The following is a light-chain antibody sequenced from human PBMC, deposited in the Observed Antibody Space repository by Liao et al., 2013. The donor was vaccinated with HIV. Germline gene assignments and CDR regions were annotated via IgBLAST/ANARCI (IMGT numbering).Light chain of an antibody. V-gene: IGLV3-21*01. Sequence: SYVLTQPASVSVAPGKTAKITCGGDDIGTRTVHWYQQKPGQAPVLVIEYDTVRPSGIPDRFSASDSGATATLTIRRVEVGDEADYYCQAWDRGTVVFGGGTKLTVL. CDR2: YDT. CDR1: DIGTRT. CDR3: QAWDRGTVV. J-gene: IGLJ2*01.